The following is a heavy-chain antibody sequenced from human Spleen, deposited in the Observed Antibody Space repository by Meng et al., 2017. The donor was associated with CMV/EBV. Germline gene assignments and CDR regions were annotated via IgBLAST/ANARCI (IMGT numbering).Heavy chain of an antibody. CDR2: ISSSSSYI. Sequence: GESLKISCAASGFTFSSYWMHWVRQAPGKGLEWVSSISSSSSYIYYADSVKGRFTISRDNAKNSLYLQMNSLRAEDTAVYYCAIHSSSSWDYWGQGTLVTVSS. D-gene: IGHD6-6*01. CDR1: GFTFSSYW. CDR3: AIHSSSSWDY. J-gene: IGHJ4*02. V-gene: IGHV3-21*01.